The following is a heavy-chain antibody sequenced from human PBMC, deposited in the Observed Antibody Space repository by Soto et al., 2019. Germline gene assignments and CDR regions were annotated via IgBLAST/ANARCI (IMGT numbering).Heavy chain of an antibody. CDR1: GFSFSRNW. D-gene: IGHD2-21*01. J-gene: IGHJ4*02. CDR3: ARDGEGF. Sequence: GGSLRLSCAASGFSFSRNWMHWVRRVPGRGLVWVSRINTDGSITDYVDSVKGRFTISRDNAKNTLYLQMNSLRVEDTAVYYCARDGEGFWGQGTLVTVSS. V-gene: IGHV3-74*01. CDR2: INTDGSIT.